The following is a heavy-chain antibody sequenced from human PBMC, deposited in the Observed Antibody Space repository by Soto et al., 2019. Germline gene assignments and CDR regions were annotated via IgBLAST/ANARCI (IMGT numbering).Heavy chain of an antibody. J-gene: IGHJ5*02. CDR3: ARGVGGSGLNWFDH. V-gene: IGHV4-59*12. Sequence: SETLSLTCTFSGSSIIGYYWTWIRQSPERGLEWLGYIHYSGSANYNPSLNSRLTMSVDRSKSQFSMKLVSVTAADTAVYYCARGVGGSGLNWFDHWGQGTLVTVSS. D-gene: IGHD6-19*01. CDR2: IHYSGSA. CDR1: GSSIIGYY.